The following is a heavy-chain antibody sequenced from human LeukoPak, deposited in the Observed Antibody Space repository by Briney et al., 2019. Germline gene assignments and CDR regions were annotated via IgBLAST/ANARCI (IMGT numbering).Heavy chain of an antibody. V-gene: IGHV4-39*07. CDR3: ARVVLWFGNYYYYYYMDV. J-gene: IGHJ6*03. D-gene: IGHD3-10*01. CDR2: IYYSGST. CDR1: GGSISSSSYY. Sequence: SETLSLTCTVSGGSISSSSYYWGWIRQPPGKGLEWIGSIYYSGSTYYNPSLKSRVTISVDTSKNQFSLKPSSVTAADTAVYYCARVVLWFGNYYYYYYMDVWGKGTTVTVSS.